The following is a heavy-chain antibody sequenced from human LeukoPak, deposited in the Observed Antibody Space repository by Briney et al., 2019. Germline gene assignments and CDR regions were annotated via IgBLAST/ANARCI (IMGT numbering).Heavy chain of an antibody. J-gene: IGHJ6*03. Sequence: PGGSLRLSCTASGFTFGDYAMSWVRQAPGKGLEWVGFIRSKAYGGTTEYAASVKGRFTISRDDSKSIAYLQMNSLKTEDTAVYYCTRDRVAAAEDLYYYYYYMDVWGKGTTVTVSS. V-gene: IGHV3-49*04. CDR2: IRSKAYGGTT. CDR3: TRDRVAAAEDLYYYYYYMDV. D-gene: IGHD6-13*01. CDR1: GFTFGDYA.